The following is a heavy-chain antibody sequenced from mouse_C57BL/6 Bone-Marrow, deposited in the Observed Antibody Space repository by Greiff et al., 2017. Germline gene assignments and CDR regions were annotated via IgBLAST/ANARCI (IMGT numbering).Heavy chain of an antibody. J-gene: IGHJ2*01. Sequence: VQLVESGPGLVQPSQSLSITCTVSGFSLTSYGVHWVRQSPGKGLEWLGVGWSGGSTDYNAAFMSRLSITKDNSKSHIFLKMNSLQADDTAIYYCAKGGGPGDFDYWGQGTTLTVSS. CDR3: AKGGGPGDFDY. CDR1: GFSLTSYG. V-gene: IGHV2-5*01. D-gene: IGHD1-1*02. CDR2: GWSGGST.